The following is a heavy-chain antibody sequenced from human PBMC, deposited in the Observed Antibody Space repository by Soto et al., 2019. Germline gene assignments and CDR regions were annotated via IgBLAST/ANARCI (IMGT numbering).Heavy chain of an antibody. D-gene: IGHD5-12*01. CDR3: ARVLEFGVATAPLDY. CDR1: GFTVSSNY. CDR2: SYSGGSK. V-gene: IGHV3-66*01. Sequence: EVQLVESGGGLVQPGGSVRLSCAASGFTVSSNYMSWVRQARGKGLEGVSVSYSGGSKHYADSVKARFTIPRDNSKNTLYLQMNSLRAEDTAVYYCARVLEFGVATAPLDYWGQGTLVTVSS. J-gene: IGHJ4*02.